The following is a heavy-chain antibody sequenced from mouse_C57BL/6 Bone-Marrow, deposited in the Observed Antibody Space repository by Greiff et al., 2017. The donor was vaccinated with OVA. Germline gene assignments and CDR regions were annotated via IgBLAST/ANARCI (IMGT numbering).Heavy chain of an antibody. J-gene: IGHJ4*01. CDR1: GFTFSSYA. D-gene: IGHD1-1*01. Sequence: EVMLVESGGGLVKPGGSLKLSCAASGFTFSSYAMSWVRQTPEKRLEWVATISDGGSYTYYPDNVKGRFTISRDDAKNNLYLQMSHLKSEDTAMYYCARDHTTVVANYAMDYWGQGTSVTVSS. CDR2: ISDGGSYT. CDR3: ARDHTTVVANYAMDY. V-gene: IGHV5-4*01.